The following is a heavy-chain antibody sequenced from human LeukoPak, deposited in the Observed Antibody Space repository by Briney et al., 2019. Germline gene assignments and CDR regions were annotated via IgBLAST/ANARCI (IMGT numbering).Heavy chain of an antibody. J-gene: IGHJ4*02. V-gene: IGHV5-51*01. D-gene: IGHD6-6*01. CDR2: IYPGDSDT. CDR3: ARLLPSGGSSSPFDY. Sequence: GESLKISCKGSGYSFTSYWIGWVRQMPGKGLEWMGIIYPGDSDTRYSPSFQGQVTISADKSISTAYLQWSSLKAPDTAMYYCARLLPSGGSSSPFDYWGQGTLVTVSS. CDR1: GYSFTSYW.